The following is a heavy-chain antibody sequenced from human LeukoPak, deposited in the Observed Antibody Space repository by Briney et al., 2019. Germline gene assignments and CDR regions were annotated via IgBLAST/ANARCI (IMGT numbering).Heavy chain of an antibody. J-gene: IGHJ4*02. CDR2: IIPILGIA. V-gene: IGHV1-69*04. D-gene: IGHD6-19*01. CDR1: GGTFSSYA. Sequence: SVKVSCKASGGTFSSYAISWVRQAPGQGLEWMGRIIPILGIANYAQKFQGRVTITADKSTSTAYMELSSLRSEDTAVYYCARDSYSSGWDDYWGQGTLVTVSS. CDR3: ARDSYSSGWDDY.